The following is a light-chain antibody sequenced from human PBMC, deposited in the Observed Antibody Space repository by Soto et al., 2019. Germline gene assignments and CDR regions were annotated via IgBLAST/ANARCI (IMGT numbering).Light chain of an antibody. V-gene: IGKV1-39*01. CDR3: QKSYSVPIN. CDR1: QSISSY. CDR2: AAS. Sequence: EIQMAQAPWCLSASVGDGVTITWRASQSISSYLNWYQQKPGKAPKFLIHAASSLQSGVPSRFSGSGSGTDFTLIINSLQPEDFATYYCQKSYSVPINFGQGTRLEIK. J-gene: IGKJ5*01.